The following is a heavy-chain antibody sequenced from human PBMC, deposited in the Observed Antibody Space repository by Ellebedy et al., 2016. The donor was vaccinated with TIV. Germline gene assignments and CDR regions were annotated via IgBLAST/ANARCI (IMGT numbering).Heavy chain of an antibody. CDR2: IIPIFGTA. CDR1: GGTFSSYA. D-gene: IGHD5-18*01. J-gene: IGHJ4*02. Sequence: SVKVSCXASGGTFSSYAISWVRQAPGQGLEWMGGIIPIFGTANYAQKFQGRVTITADESTSTAYMELSSLRSEDTAVYYCARLSVDTAMVTGYWGQGTLVTVSS. V-gene: IGHV1-69*13. CDR3: ARLSVDTAMVTGY.